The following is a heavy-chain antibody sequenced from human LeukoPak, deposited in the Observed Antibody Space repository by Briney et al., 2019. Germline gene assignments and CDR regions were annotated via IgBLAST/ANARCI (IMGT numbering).Heavy chain of an antibody. CDR3: AKNYGSGTYYNYFDS. CDR1: GFTFSSYA. V-gene: IGHV3-23*01. Sequence: GGSLRLSCAASGFTFSSYAMSWVRQSPGKGLEWVSAISGSGGATYYADSVKGRFTISRDNSENTLYLQINSLRAEDTAVFYCAKNYGSGTYYNYFDSWGQGTLVTVSS. J-gene: IGHJ4*02. D-gene: IGHD3-10*01. CDR2: ISGSGGAT.